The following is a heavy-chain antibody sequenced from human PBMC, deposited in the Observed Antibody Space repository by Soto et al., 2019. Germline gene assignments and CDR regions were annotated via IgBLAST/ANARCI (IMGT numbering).Heavy chain of an antibody. CDR1: GFTFSSSW. Sequence: GGSLRLSCAASGFTFSSSWMHWVRQAPGKGLVWVSRINSDESSTNYADSVKGRFTISRDNSKNTLYLQMNSLRAEDTAVYYCAKLLSDYDFWSGYSYWGQGTRVTVSS. CDR3: AKLLSDYDFWSGYSY. J-gene: IGHJ4*02. V-gene: IGHV3-74*01. CDR2: INSDESST. D-gene: IGHD3-3*01.